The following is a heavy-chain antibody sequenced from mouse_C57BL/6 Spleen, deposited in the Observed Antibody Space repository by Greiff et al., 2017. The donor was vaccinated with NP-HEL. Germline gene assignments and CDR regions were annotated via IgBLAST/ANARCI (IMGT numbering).Heavy chain of an antibody. CDR2: IDPSDSYT. CDR3: ASQTGGFAY. Sequence: VQLQQPGAELVRPGTSVKLSCKASGYTFTSYWMHWVKQRPGQGLEWIGVIDPSDSYTNYNQKFKGKATLTVDTSSSTAYMQLSSLTSEDSAVYYCASQTGGFAYWGQGTLVTVSA. CDR1: GYTFTSYW. V-gene: IGHV1-59*01. D-gene: IGHD4-1*01. J-gene: IGHJ3*01.